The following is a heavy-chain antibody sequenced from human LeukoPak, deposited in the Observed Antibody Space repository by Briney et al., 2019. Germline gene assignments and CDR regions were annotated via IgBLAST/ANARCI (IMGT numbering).Heavy chain of an antibody. D-gene: IGHD4-17*01. Sequence: ASVKVSCKASGYTFTGYYMHWVRQAPGQGLEWMGWINPNSGGTNYAQKFQGRVTMTRDTSISTAYMELSRLRSDDTAVYYCAREEHDYGDYGAFDIWGQGTMVTVSS. V-gene: IGHV1-2*02. CDR1: GYTFTGYY. J-gene: IGHJ3*02. CDR2: INPNSGGT. CDR3: AREEHDYGDYGAFDI.